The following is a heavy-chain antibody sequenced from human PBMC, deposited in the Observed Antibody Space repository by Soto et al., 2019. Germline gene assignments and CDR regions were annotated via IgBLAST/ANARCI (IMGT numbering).Heavy chain of an antibody. CDR2: IYYSGST. V-gene: IGHV4-39*07. Sequence: PSETLSLTCTVSGGSISSSSYYWGWIRQPPGKGLEWIGSIYYSGSTYYNPSLKSRVTISVDKSKNEFSLKVKSVTAADTAVYYCATAEVDYWGPGTQVTVSS. CDR3: ATAEVDY. J-gene: IGHJ4*02. CDR1: GGSISSSSYY.